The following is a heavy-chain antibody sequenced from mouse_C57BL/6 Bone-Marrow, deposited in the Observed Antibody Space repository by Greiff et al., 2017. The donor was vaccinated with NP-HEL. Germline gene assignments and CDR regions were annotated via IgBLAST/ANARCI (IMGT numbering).Heavy chain of an antibody. J-gene: IGHJ1*03. CDR3: SRWNYYGSPYWYFDV. CDR2: IYPRSGNT. Sequence: VQLQQSGAELARPGASVKLSCKASGYTFTSYGLSWVTQRTGQGLEWIGEIYPRSGNTYYNEKIKGKATLTADKSYRTAYMELRSLTSEDSAVYFCSRWNYYGSPYWYFDVWGTGTTVTVSS. D-gene: IGHD1-1*01. CDR1: GYTFTSYG. V-gene: IGHV1-81*01.